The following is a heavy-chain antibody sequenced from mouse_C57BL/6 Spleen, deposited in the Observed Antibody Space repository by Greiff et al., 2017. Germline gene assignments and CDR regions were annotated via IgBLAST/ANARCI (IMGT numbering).Heavy chain of an antibody. D-gene: IGHD2-4*01. CDR1: GYTFTSYG. J-gene: IGHJ1*03. V-gene: IGHV1-81*01. CDR2: IYPRSGNT. CDR3: ARVSIYYDYDVGYFDV. Sequence: QVQLQQSGAELARPGASVKLSCKASGYTFTSYGISWVKQRTGQGLEWIGEIYPRSGNTYYNEKFKGKDTLTADKSSSTAYMELRSLTSDDSAVYFCARVSIYYDYDVGYFDVWGTGTTVTVSS.